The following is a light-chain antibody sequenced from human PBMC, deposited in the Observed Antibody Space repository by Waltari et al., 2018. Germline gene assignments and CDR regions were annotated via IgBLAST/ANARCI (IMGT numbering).Light chain of an antibody. J-gene: IGLJ2*01. V-gene: IGLV1-44*01. CDR1: SSNIGSNT. CDR2: SNK. Sequence: QSVLTQPPSASGTPGQRVTISCSGSSSNIGSNTVNWYQQLPGTAPKLLIYSNKRRPAGVPGRCSGSNSGTSASLAISGLQSEDEADYYCAAWDDSLNGHVVFGGGTKLTVL. CDR3: AAWDDSLNGHVV.